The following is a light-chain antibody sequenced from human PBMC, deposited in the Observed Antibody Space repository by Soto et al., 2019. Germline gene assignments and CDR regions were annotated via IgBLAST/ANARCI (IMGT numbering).Light chain of an antibody. Sequence: DIQITQSPSSLSASVGDRVTITCRASQSISSYLNWYQQKPGKAPKLLIYAASSLQSGVPSRFSGSGSGTDFTLTISSLQPEDFATYYCQQSYSPRVTFGQGTKVDIK. CDR2: AAS. J-gene: IGKJ1*01. V-gene: IGKV1-39*01. CDR1: QSISSY. CDR3: QQSYSPRVT.